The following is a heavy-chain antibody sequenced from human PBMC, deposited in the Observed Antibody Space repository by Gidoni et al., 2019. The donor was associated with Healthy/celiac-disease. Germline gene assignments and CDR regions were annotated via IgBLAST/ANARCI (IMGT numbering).Heavy chain of an antibody. CDR2: ISYDGSNK. CDR1: GFTFSSYG. Sequence: QVQLVESGGGVVQPGRSLSLSCAASGFTFSSYGMHWVRQAPGKGLEWVAVISYDGSNKYYADSVKGRFTISRDNSKNTLYLQMNSLRAEDTAVYYCAKSVVTTHSAAYFDYWGQGTLVTVSS. CDR3: AKSVVTTHSAAYFDY. J-gene: IGHJ4*02. V-gene: IGHV3-30*18. D-gene: IGHD4-17*01.